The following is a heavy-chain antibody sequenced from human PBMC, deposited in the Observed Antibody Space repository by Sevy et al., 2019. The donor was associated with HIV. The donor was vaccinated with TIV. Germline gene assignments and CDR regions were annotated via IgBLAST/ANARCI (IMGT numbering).Heavy chain of an antibody. CDR3: ASDHVKDGDLGDYYYFAMDV. D-gene: IGHD4-17*01. V-gene: IGHV3-11*01. CDR2: VSGSDDTK. J-gene: IGHJ6*02. CDR1: GFTFSDYY. Sequence: GGSLRLSCAASGFTFSDYYMSWIRQAPGKGLEWVSYVSGSDDTKYYADSVKRRFTISRDNAKNSLYLQMNSLRAEDTAVYYCASDHVKDGDLGDYYYFAMDVWGQGTTVTVSS.